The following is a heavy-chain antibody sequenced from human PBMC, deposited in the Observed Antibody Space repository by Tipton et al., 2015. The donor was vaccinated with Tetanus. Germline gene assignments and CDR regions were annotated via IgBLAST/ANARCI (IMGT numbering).Heavy chain of an antibody. D-gene: IGHD3-10*01. CDR1: GGSFSGYY. CDR3: ARGRTTMVRGVAGWFDP. V-gene: IGHV4-34*01. J-gene: IGHJ5*02. Sequence: TLSLTCAVYGGSFSGYYWSWIRQPPGKGLEWIGEINHSGSTNYNPSLKSRVTISVDTSKNQFSLKLSSVTAADTAVYYCARGRTTMVRGVAGWFDPWGQGTLVTVSS. CDR2: INHSGST.